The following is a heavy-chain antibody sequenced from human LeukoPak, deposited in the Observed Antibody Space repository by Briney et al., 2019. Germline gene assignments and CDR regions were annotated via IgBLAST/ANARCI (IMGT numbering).Heavy chain of an antibody. CDR1: GYTFTGYY. D-gene: IGHD5-18*01. V-gene: IGHV1-2*02. CDR3: ASQWIQLWSSFDY. CDR2: INPNSGGT. Sequence: ASVRVSCKASGYTFTGYYMHWVRQAPGQGLEWMGWINPNSGGTNYAQKFQGRVTMTRDTSISTAYMELSRLRSDDTAVYYCASQWIQLWSSFDYWGQGTLVTVSS. J-gene: IGHJ4*02.